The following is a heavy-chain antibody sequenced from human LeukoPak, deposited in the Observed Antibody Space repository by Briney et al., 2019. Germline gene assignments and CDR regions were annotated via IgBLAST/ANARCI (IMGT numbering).Heavy chain of an antibody. D-gene: IGHD3-22*01. CDR3: ARIPYYYDSSGYFDY. J-gene: IGHJ4*02. Sequence: SGPTLVNPTQTLTLTCTFSGFSLSTSGMCVSWIRQPPGKALEWLARIDWDDDKYYSTPLKTRLTISKDTSKNQVVLTMTNMDPVDTATYYCARIPYYYDSSGYFDYWGQGTLVTVSS. CDR1: GFSLSTSGMC. V-gene: IGHV2-70*11. CDR2: IDWDDDK.